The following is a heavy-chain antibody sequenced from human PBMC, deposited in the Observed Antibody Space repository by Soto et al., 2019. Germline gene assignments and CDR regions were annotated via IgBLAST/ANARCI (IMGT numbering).Heavy chain of an antibody. D-gene: IGHD3-3*01. Sequence: PGGSLRLSCSGSGFTFSDYYINRIRQAPGKGLEWISYIDSSGTIRYYADSVRGRFTISRDNARNSVYLQMSSLRAEDTAVYYCATLAIFGVFTDVWGQGTTVAGSS. CDR1: GFTFSDYY. V-gene: IGHV3-11*01. J-gene: IGHJ6*02. CDR2: IDSSGTIR. CDR3: ATLAIFGVFTDV.